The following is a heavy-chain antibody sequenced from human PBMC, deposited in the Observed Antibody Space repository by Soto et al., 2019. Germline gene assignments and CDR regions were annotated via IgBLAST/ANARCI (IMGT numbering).Heavy chain of an antibody. D-gene: IGHD2-2*01. J-gene: IGHJ4*02. Sequence: EVQVVESGGDLVQPGGSLRLSCAASGFSVPDNYMNWVRQAPGKGLEWVSIIDIGGNTYYADSVKDRFTISRDNSRNTLYLHMDSLRAADTAVYYCARGRGSTGYLGREHYFDYWGQGTLVTVSP. V-gene: IGHV3-66*01. CDR3: ARGRGSTGYLGREHYFDY. CDR1: GFSVPDNY. CDR2: IDIGGNT.